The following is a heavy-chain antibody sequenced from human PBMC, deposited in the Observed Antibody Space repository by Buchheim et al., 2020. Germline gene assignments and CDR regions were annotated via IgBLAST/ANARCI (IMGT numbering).Heavy chain of an antibody. CDR3: ARGGYSYGYPSTYYYGMDV. J-gene: IGHJ6*02. Sequence: QVQLQESGPGLVKPSQTLSLTCAVYGGSFSGYYWSWIRQPPGKGLEWIGEINHSGSTNYNPSLKSRVTISVDTSKNQFSLKLSSVTAADTAVYYCARGGYSYGYPSTYYYGMDVWGQGTT. D-gene: IGHD5-18*01. CDR1: GGSFSGYY. CDR2: INHSGST. V-gene: IGHV4-34*09.